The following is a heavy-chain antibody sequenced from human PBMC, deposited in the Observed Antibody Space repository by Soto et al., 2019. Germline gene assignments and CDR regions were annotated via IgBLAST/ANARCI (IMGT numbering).Heavy chain of an antibody. J-gene: IGHJ3*02. CDR1: GFTFSSYS. D-gene: IGHD3-3*01. Sequence: PGGSLRLSCAASGFTFSSYSVNWVRQAPGKGLEWVSYISSSSSTIYYADSVKGRFTISRDNAKNSLYLQMNSLRAEDTAVYYCARWDFWSGFDAFDIWGQGTMVTVSS. CDR3: ARWDFWSGFDAFDI. V-gene: IGHV3-48*01. CDR2: ISSSSSTI.